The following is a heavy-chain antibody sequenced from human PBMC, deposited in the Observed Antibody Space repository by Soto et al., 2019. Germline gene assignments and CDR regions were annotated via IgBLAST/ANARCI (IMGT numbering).Heavy chain of an antibody. J-gene: IGHJ4*02. V-gene: IGHV3-33*01. CDR3: AREKTKYCGGYCYTDY. Sequence: PVGSLRLSCAASGFTFSSYGMHWVRQAPGKGLEWVAVIWYDGSNKYSADSVKGRFTISRDNSKNTLYLQMNSLRAEDTAVYYCAREKTKYCGGYCYTDYWGQGTLLTVSS. CDR1: GFTFSSYG. D-gene: IGHD2-21*02. CDR2: IWYDGSNK.